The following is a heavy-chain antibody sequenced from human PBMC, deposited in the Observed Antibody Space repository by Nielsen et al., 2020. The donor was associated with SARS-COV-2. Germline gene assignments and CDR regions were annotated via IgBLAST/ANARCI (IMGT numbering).Heavy chain of an antibody. Sequence: GSLRLSCTVSGGSISSSSFYWGWIRQSPGKGLEWIGCIYYNGNTYYNPSLKGRVTISVDTSKSQFSLKLSSVTAADAAVFYCAAITGSGWLSTRMGYFFNYWGQGTLVTVSS. V-gene: IGHV4-39*01. CDR2: IYYNGNT. CDR1: GGSISSSSFY. CDR3: AAITGSGWLSTRMGYFFNY. D-gene: IGHD2-15*01. J-gene: IGHJ4*02.